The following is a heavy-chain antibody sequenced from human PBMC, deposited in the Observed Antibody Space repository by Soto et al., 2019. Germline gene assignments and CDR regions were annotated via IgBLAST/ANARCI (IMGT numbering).Heavy chain of an antibody. CDR2: IYHSGST. J-gene: IGHJ6*02. Sequence: PSETLSLTCAVSGGSISSSNWWSWVRQPPGKGLEWIGEIYHSGSTNYNPSLKSRVTISVDKSKNQFSLKLSSVTAADTAVYYCARDLYGESTGYYYCMAVWGQGTRVTVSS. V-gene: IGHV4-4*02. D-gene: IGHD4-17*01. CDR3: ARDLYGESTGYYYCMAV. CDR1: GGSISSSNW.